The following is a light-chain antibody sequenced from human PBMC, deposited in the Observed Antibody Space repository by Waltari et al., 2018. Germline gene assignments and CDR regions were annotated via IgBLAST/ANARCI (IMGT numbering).Light chain of an antibody. J-gene: IGKJ1*01. CDR3: QQGASVPPT. V-gene: IGKV1-12*01. CDR1: QSISSS. Sequence: DIQMTQSPSSVSASVGDRVTITCRASQSISSSSAWYQQKPGKAPTLLIYSASTLQTGVPARFSGSGSGTDFSLTINSLQPEDFATYFCQQGASVPPTFGQGT. CDR2: SAS.